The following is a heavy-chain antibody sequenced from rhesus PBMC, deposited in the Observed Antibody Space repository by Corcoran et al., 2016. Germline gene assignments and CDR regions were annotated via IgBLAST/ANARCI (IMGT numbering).Heavy chain of an antibody. CDR3: GKGPLGGY. J-gene: IGHJ4*01. CDR1: GFTFSSYW. CDR2: INSGGGRT. V-gene: IGHV3S42*01. Sequence: EVQLVESGGGLAKPGGSLRLSCAASGFTFSSYWMNWVRQTPGKGLEWISAINSGGGRTYYADSVKSRYTISRDNTKNTLSLQMNSLRAEDTAVYYCGKGPLGGYWGQGVLVTVSS. D-gene: IGHD3-34*01.